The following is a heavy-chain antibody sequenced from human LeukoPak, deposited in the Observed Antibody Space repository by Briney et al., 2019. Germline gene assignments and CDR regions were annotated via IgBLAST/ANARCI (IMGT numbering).Heavy chain of an antibody. J-gene: IGHJ6*02. CDR2: IYYSGST. Sequence: SETLSLTCTVSGGSLSSSSYYWGWIRQPPGTGLEWIGSIYYSGSTYYNPSLKSRVTISVDTSKNQFSLKLSSVTAADTAVYYCVSYYDFWSGYYRGTGMDVWGQGTTVTVSS. V-gene: IGHV4-39*01. CDR1: GGSLSSSSYY. CDR3: VSYYDFWSGYYRGTGMDV. D-gene: IGHD3-3*01.